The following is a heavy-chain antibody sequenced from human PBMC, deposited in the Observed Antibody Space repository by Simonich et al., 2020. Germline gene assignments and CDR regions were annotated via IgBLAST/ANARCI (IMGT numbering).Heavy chain of an antibody. J-gene: IGHJ4*02. D-gene: IGHD3-3*01. V-gene: IGHV4-59*08. Sequence: QVQLQESGPGLVKPSETLSLTCTVSGGSISGYYWSWIRQPPGKGLEWIGYIYYSGSTTDNPSLKSRVTISVDTSKNQFSLKLGSVTAADTAVYYCASRGWSGYYDYWGQGTLVTVSS. CDR1: GGSISGYY. CDR2: IYYSGST. CDR3: ASRGWSGYYDY.